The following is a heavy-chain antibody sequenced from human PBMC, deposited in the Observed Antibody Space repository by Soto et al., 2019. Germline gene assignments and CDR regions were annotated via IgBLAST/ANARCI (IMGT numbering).Heavy chain of an antibody. CDR2: ISDDGNNK. Sequence: QVQLVESGGGVVQPGRCLRLSCAASGFTFSRYTMHWVRQAPGKGLEWMAFISDDGNNKYYADSVKGQFTISRDNSKNTLYLQMNSLRTEDKAVYYCARDDEGGSDCDLGYWGQGTLVTVSS. CDR3: ARDDEGGSDCDLGY. D-gene: IGHD3-10*01. V-gene: IGHV3-30-3*01. J-gene: IGHJ4*02. CDR1: GFTFSRYT.